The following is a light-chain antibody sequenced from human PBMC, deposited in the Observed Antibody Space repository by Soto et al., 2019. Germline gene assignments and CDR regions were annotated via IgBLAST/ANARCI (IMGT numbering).Light chain of an antibody. CDR1: QAISGW. J-gene: IGKJ4*01. V-gene: IGKV1-12*01. CDR2: AAS. Sequence: DIQMTQSPSSVSASVGDRVTITCRASQAISGWLAWYQQKPGKAPNLLIYAASHLHSGVPSRFSGSGSGTDFTLTISSLQPEDFATYYCQQTYAAPLTFGGGTRVEI. CDR3: QQTYAAPLT.